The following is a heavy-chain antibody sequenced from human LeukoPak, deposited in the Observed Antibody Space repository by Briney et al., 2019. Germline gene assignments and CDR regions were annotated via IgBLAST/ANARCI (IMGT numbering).Heavy chain of an antibody. V-gene: IGHV4-34*01. D-gene: IGHD3-3*02. CDR1: GGSFSGYY. CDR2: INHSGST. Sequence: SETLSLTCAVYGGSFSGYYWSWIRQPPGKGLEWIGEINHSGSTNYNPSLKSRVTISVDTPKNQFSLKLSSVTAADTAVYYCAREPLFSPSYYGMYVWGQGTTVTVSS. CDR3: AREPLFSPSYYGMYV. J-gene: IGHJ6*02.